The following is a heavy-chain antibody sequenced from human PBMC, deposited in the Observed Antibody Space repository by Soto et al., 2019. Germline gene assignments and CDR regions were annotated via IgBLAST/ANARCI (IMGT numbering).Heavy chain of an antibody. CDR2: ISSSSSTI. CDR1: GFTFSRYS. CDR3: AREGGGYYFDY. J-gene: IGHJ4*02. V-gene: IGHV3-48*01. D-gene: IGHD1-26*01. Sequence: EVQLVESGGGLVQPGGSLRLSCAASGFTFSRYSMNWVRQAPGKGLEWVSYISSSSSTIYYADSVKGRFTISRDNAKNSLYLQMNSLRAEDTAVYYCAREGGGYYFDYWGQGTLVTVSS.